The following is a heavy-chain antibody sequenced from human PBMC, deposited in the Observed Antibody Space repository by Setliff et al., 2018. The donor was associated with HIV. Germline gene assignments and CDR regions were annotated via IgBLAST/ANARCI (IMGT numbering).Heavy chain of an antibody. Sequence: SETLSLTCEVSGGSISNYYWSWIRQPAGKGLERIGRIFSSGNTYYNPSLKSRVTMSVDTSKNQFSLNLNSVTAADTAIYYCARAPYYDSSGYYFYYYYYYMDVWGKGTTVTVSS. J-gene: IGHJ6*03. CDR2: IFSSGNT. CDR3: ARAPYYDSSGYYFYYYYYYMDV. V-gene: IGHV4-4*07. D-gene: IGHD3-22*01. CDR1: GGSISNYY.